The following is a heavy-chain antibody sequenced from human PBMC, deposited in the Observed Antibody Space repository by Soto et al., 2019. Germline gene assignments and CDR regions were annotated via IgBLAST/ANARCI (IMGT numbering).Heavy chain of an antibody. Sequence: QVQLVQSGAEVKKPGASVKVSCKTSGYTFTNFGLSWVQQAPGQGLEWMGWISAYNGNTNYAQNFQGRVTMTTDTSTSTAYMELRSLRSDDTSVYYSARGGTPIYYLGQGTLVTVSS. J-gene: IGHJ4*02. CDR1: GYTFTNFG. CDR2: ISAYNGNT. CDR3: ARGGTPIYY. D-gene: IGHD3-16*01. V-gene: IGHV1-18*01.